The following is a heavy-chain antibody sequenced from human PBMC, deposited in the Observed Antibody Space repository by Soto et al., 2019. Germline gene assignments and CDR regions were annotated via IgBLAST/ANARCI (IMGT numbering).Heavy chain of an antibody. CDR3: ARGDPKRCLQAYYFDY. V-gene: IGHV4-34*01. Sequence: PSDTLPLTCAVDGGSFSGYYWRWISQARGKGLEWIGEINHSGSTNYNPSLKSRVTISVDTSKNKFSLKLSSVTAADTAVYYCARGDPKRCLQAYYFDYWGQGNLVS. D-gene: IGHD4-4*01. J-gene: IGHJ4*02. CDR2: INHSGST. CDR1: GGSFSGYY.